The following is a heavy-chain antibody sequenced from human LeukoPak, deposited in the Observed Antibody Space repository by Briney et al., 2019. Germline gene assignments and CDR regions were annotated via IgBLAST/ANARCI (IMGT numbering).Heavy chain of an antibody. J-gene: IGHJ1*01. CDR3: ARGDTAGFQD. V-gene: IGHV3-21*01. D-gene: IGHD5-18*01. CDR1: GFSFTKAW. CDR2: ISSSSSYI. Sequence: PGGSLRLSCAASGFSFTKAWMNWVRQAPGKGLEWVSSISSSSSYIYYADSVKGRFTISRDNAKNSLYLQMNSLRAEDTAVYYCARGDTAGFQDWGQGTLVTVSS.